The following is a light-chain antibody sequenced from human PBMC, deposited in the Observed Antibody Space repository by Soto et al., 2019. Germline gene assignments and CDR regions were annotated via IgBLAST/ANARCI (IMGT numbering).Light chain of an antibody. CDR1: SSNIGAGYD. CDR2: GNS. Sequence: QSVLTQPPSVSGAPGQRVTISCTGSSSNIGAGYDGHWYQQLPGTAPKLLIHGNSNRPSGVPDRFSGSKSGTSASLAITGLQAEDEADYSCQSYDSSLSVVFGGGTKLTVL. V-gene: IGLV1-40*01. J-gene: IGLJ2*01. CDR3: QSYDSSLSVV.